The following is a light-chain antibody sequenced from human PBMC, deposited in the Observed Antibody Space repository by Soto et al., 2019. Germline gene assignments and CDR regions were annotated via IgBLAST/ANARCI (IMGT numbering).Light chain of an antibody. CDR3: GTWDSSLTAGGV. Sequence: QSVLTQPPSVSAAPGQKVSISCSGSSSNVGKNFVSWYQHVPGKAPKLLIYDNQKRPSGIPDRFSASKSGTLATLDITGLQTGDEADYYCGTWDSSLTAGGVFGTGTKVTVL. CDR2: DNQ. V-gene: IGLV1-51*01. CDR1: SSNVGKNF. J-gene: IGLJ1*01.